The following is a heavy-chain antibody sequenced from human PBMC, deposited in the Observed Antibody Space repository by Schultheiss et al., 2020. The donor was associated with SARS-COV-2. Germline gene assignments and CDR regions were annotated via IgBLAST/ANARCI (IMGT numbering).Heavy chain of an antibody. D-gene: IGHD3-3*01. CDR2: YYYSGST. CDR1: GGSISSGGYY. Sequence: SQTLSLTCTVSGGSISSGGYYWSWIRQYPGKGLEWIGYYYYSGSTYYSPSLKSRVTISVDTSKNQFSLKLSSVTAADTAVYYCARGRAFWSGYYIFHWFDPWGQGTLVTVSS. CDR3: ARGRAFWSGYYIFHWFDP. V-gene: IGHV4-31*03. J-gene: IGHJ5*02.